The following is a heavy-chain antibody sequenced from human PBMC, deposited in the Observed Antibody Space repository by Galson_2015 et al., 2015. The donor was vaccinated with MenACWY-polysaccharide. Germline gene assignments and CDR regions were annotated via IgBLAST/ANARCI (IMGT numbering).Heavy chain of an antibody. V-gene: IGHV3-23*01. D-gene: IGHD3-10*01. CDR2: VSARGGSP. CDR1: GFTFSSYA. CDR3: AKDTGPGEYAYSWGTFDI. J-gene: IGHJ3*02. Sequence: SLRLAGAAAGFTFSSYAMSWVRQAPGEGLEWVSGVSARGGSPVYTDSAKGRFTMSREHSKRSLYLQLNSLRAEDTAVYYCAKDTGPGEYAYSWGTFDIWGRGTMVTVSS.